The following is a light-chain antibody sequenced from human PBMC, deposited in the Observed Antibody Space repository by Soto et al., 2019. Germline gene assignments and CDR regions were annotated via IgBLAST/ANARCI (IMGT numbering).Light chain of an antibody. CDR2: KAS. V-gene: IGKV1-5*03. CDR1: PTISSW. Sequence: DIQMTQSPSTLSGSVGDRVTITCRASPTISSWLAWYQQKPGKAPKLLIYKASTLKSGVPSRFSGSGSGTEFTRTISSLQPDDFATYYCQHYNSYSEAFGQGTKGELK. J-gene: IGKJ1*01. CDR3: QHYNSYSEA.